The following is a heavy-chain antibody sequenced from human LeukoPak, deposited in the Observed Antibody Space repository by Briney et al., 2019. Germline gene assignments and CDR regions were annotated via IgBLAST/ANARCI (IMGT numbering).Heavy chain of an antibody. J-gene: IGHJ3*01. Sequence: ASVKVSCKASGYTFTDYYIHWMRQAPGQGLEWMGWINPKRGVTTYAQKFQGRVTMTRDTSIPTAYMELTRLRSDDTTIYYCARERNYGDYGNAFDVWGQGTKVTVSS. D-gene: IGHD4-17*01. CDR2: INPKRGVT. CDR1: GYTFTDYY. V-gene: IGHV1-2*02. CDR3: ARERNYGDYGNAFDV.